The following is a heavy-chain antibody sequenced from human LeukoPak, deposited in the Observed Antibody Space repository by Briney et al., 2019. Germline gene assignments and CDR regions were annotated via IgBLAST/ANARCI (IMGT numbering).Heavy chain of an antibody. CDR3: ARDGSAAGFSDAFDI. CDR1: GFTFSDYY. J-gene: IGHJ3*02. D-gene: IGHD6-13*01. Sequence: GGSLRLSCAASGFTFSDYYMSWIRQAPGKGLEWVSYISSSGNSIYYADSVRGRFTISRDNAKNSLYLQMNSLRAEDTAVYYCARDGSAAGFSDAFDIWGQGTMVTVSS. V-gene: IGHV3-11*04. CDR2: ISSSGNSI.